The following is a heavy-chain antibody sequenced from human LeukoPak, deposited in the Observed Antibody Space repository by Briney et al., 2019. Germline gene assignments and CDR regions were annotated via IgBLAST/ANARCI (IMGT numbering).Heavy chain of an antibody. CDR1: GFTFSGSA. V-gene: IGHV3-73*01. J-gene: IGHJ4*02. CDR2: IRSKANSYAT. CDR3: TSSTSCPDY. D-gene: IGHD2-2*01. Sequence: GGSLKLSCAASGFTFSGSAMHWVRQASGKGLEWVGRIRSKANSYATAYAASVKGRFTISRDDSKNTAYLQMNSLKTEDTAVYYCTSSTSCPDYWSQGTLVTVSS.